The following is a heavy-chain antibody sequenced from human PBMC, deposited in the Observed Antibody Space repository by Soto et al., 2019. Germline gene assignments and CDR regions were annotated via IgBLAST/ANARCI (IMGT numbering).Heavy chain of an antibody. D-gene: IGHD2-2*01. J-gene: IGHJ4*02. CDR2: ISGSGGST. V-gene: IGHV3-23*01. CDR1: GFPFSSYA. CDR3: ARDIVVVPAAIYFDY. Sequence: GGSLRLSCAASGFPFSSYAMSWVRQAPGKGLEWVSAISGSGGSTYYADSVKGRFTISRDNSKNTLYLQMNSLRAEDTAVYYCARDIVVVPAAIYFDYWGQGTLVTVSS.